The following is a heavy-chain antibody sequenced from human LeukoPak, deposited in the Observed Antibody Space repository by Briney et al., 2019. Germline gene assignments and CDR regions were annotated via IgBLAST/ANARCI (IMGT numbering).Heavy chain of an antibody. CDR3: ARDHAYSSPNWFDP. D-gene: IGHD6-13*01. Sequence: GGSLRLSCAASGFTFDDYGMSWVRQAPGKGLEWVSGINWNGGSTGYADSVKGRFTISRDNAKNSLYLQMNSLRAEDTALYYCARDHAYSSPNWFDPWGQGTLVTVSS. V-gene: IGHV3-20*04. J-gene: IGHJ5*02. CDR1: GFTFDDYG. CDR2: INWNGGST.